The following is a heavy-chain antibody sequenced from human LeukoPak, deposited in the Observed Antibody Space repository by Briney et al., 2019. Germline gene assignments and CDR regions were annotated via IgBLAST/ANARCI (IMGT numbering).Heavy chain of an antibody. J-gene: IGHJ4*02. V-gene: IGHV3-21*06. CDR2: ISSRNTYI. CDR3: ARSGYCSTPTCDFDY. CDR1: EFTFSSYT. Sequence: GGSLRLSCAASEFTFSSYTMNWVRQAPGKGLEWVSSISSRNTYIFYADSVKGRFTISRDNAKNSVYLQMNSLRAEDTAVYYCARSGYCSTPTCDFDYWGQGTLVTVSS. D-gene: IGHD2-2*01.